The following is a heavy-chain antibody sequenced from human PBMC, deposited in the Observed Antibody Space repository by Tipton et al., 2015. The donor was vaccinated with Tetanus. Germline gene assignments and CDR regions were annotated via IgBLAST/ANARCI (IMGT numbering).Heavy chain of an antibody. CDR3: ARHESLVGGSYDY. CDR2: LYFSGRT. D-gene: IGHD3-10*01. V-gene: IGHV4-39*01. CDR1: GGSISSGNYY. Sequence: TLSLTCTVSGGSISSGNYYWGWIRQPPGKGLEWIGSLYFSGRTYYSPPLKSRVPISVDPSNNQFSLKLTFVTAADSAVYYCARHESLVGGSYDYWGQGTLVTVSS. J-gene: IGHJ4*02.